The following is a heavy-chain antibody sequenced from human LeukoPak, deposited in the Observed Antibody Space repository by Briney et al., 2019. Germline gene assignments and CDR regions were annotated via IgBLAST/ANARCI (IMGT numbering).Heavy chain of an antibody. V-gene: IGHV4-34*01. J-gene: IGHJ4*02. Sequence: PSETLSLTCAVYGGSFSGYYWSWIRQPPGKGLEWIGEINHSGSTNYNPSLKSRVTISVDTSKNQFSLKLSSVTAADTAVYYCARGLDRAVAGRKIPLGYWGQGTLVTVSS. CDR1: GGSFSGYY. CDR3: ARGLDRAVAGRKIPLGY. CDR2: INHSGST. D-gene: IGHD6-19*01.